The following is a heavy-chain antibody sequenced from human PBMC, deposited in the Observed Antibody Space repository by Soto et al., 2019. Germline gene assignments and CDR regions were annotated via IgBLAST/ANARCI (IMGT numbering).Heavy chain of an antibody. D-gene: IGHD3-22*01. CDR1: GFTFSSYA. Sequence: QVQLVESGGGVVQPGRSLRLSCAASGFTFSSYAMHWVRQAPGKGLEWVAVISYDGSNKYYADSVKGRFTISRDNSKNTLYLQMNSLRAEDTAVYYCARSYYDSSGYYYAVDYWGQGTLVTVSS. CDR2: ISYDGSNK. V-gene: IGHV3-30-3*01. J-gene: IGHJ4*02. CDR3: ARSYYDSSGYYYAVDY.